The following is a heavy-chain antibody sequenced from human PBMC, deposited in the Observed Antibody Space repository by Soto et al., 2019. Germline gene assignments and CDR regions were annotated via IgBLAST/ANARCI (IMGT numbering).Heavy chain of an antibody. D-gene: IGHD1-1*01. V-gene: IGHV3-11*06. J-gene: IGHJ4*02. CDR2: SSNSGSFT. CDR1: GFTFSDHY. Sequence: GGSLRLSCAASGFTFSDHYMSWIRQAPGKGLEWIGYSSNSGSFTRYADSVKGRFSISRDNAKNSLYLQINSLRGDDTAIYYCVRSGDNYNLLDYWGQGTPVTVSS. CDR3: VRSGDNYNLLDY.